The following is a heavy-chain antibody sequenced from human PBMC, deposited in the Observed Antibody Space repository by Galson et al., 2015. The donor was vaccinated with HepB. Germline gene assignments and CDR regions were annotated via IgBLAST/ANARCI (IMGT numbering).Heavy chain of an antibody. V-gene: IGHV3-74*01. D-gene: IGHD3-16*01. CDR3: VRGGPTDY. CDR1: GFTFSSYS. Sequence: SLRLSCAASGFTFSSYSMHWVRQAPGKGLVWVSRMNGDGSGTNYADSVKGRFTISRDNAKNTLYLQMNSLRAEDTAVYYCVRGGPTDYWGQGTLVTVSS. CDR2: MNGDGSGT. J-gene: IGHJ4*02.